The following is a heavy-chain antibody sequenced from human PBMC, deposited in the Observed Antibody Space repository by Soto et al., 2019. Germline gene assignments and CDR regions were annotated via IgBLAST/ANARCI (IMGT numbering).Heavy chain of an antibody. CDR1: GFTCSSYA. V-gene: IGHV3-23*01. D-gene: IGHD3-3*01. CDR3: AKDPNPITIFGVVHFDY. CDR2: ISGSGGST. Sequence: VGSLRLSCAASGFTCSSYAMSWVRQAPGKGLEWVSAISGSGGSTYYADSVKGRFTISRDNSKNTLYLQMNSLRAEDTAVYYCAKDPNPITIFGVVHFDYWGQGTLVTVSS. J-gene: IGHJ4*02.